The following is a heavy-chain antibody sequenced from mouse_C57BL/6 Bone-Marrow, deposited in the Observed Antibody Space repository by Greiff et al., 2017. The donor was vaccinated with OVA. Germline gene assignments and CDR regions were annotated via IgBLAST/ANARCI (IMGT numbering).Heavy chain of an antibody. Sequence: QVQLKESGPELVKPGASVKISCKASGYSFTSYYIHWVKQRPGQGLEWIGWIYPGSGNTKYNEKFKGKATLTADTSSSTAYMQLSSLTSEDSAVYYCARRTVVAPYWYFDVWGTGTTVTVSS. CDR2: IYPGSGNT. V-gene: IGHV1-66*01. CDR3: ARRTVVAPYWYFDV. J-gene: IGHJ1*03. D-gene: IGHD1-1*01. CDR1: GYSFTSYY.